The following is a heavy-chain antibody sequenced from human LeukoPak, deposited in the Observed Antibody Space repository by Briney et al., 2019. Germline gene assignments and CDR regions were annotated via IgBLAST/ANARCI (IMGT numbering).Heavy chain of an antibody. CDR3: ATGPRNYYDSSGYDY. CDR1: GYTLTELS. Sequence: ASVKVSCKVSGYTLTELSMHWVRRAPGRGLEWMGDFDPEDGETIYAQKFQGRVTMTEDTSTDTAYMELSSLRSEDTAVYYCATGPRNYYDSSGYDYWGQGILVTVSS. CDR2: FDPEDGET. V-gene: IGHV1-24*01. J-gene: IGHJ4*02. D-gene: IGHD3-22*01.